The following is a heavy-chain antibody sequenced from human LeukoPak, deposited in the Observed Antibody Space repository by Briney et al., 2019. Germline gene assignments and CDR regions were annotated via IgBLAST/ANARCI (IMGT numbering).Heavy chain of an antibody. J-gene: IGHJ4*02. Sequence: GASVKVSCKASGYTFTGYYMHWARQAPGQGLEWMGWINPNSGGTNYAQKFQGRVTMTRDTSISTAYMELSRLRSDDTAVYYCARVSGYCSGGSCYWLGYYFDYWGQGTLVTVSS. D-gene: IGHD2-15*01. CDR1: GYTFTGYY. CDR2: INPNSGGT. V-gene: IGHV1-2*02. CDR3: ARVSGYCSGGSCYWLGYYFDY.